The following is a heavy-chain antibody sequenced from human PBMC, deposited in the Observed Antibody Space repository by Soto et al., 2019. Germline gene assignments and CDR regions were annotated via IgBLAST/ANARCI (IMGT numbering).Heavy chain of an antibody. D-gene: IGHD3-3*01. CDR3: GSLFGF. CDR2: INNDGSDT. V-gene: IGHV3-74*01. CDR1: GFTFRYYW. J-gene: IGHJ4*02. Sequence: EVHLVESGGGLVQPGGSLRLSCAASGFTFRYYWLHWVRQVPGRGPVWVSGINNDGSDTFYADFVEGRFTISRDNAKNTVYLRMDSLRAEDTAIYYCGSLFGFWGQGTLVTVPS.